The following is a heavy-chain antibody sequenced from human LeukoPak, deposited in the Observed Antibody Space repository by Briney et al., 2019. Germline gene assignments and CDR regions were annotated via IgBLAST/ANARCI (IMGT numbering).Heavy chain of an antibody. J-gene: IGHJ4*02. CDR2: IYYSGST. D-gene: IGHD4-17*01. Sequence: SETLSLTCTVSGGSISSSSYYWGWIRQPPGKGLEWIGSIYYSGSTYYNPSLKSRVTISVDTSKNQFSLKLSSVTAADTAVYYCARHGLMRTVPLDYWGRGTLVTVSS. CDR3: ARHGLMRTVPLDY. CDR1: GGSISSSSYY. V-gene: IGHV4-39*01.